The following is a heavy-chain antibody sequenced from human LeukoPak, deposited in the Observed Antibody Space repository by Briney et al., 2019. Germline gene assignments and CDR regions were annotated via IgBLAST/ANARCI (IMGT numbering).Heavy chain of an antibody. CDR1: GFTFSSYS. V-gene: IGHV3-48*04. D-gene: IGHD2-15*01. Sequence: GGSLRLSCAASGFTFSSYSMNWVRQAPGKGLEWVSYISSSSSTIYYADSVKGRFTISRDNAKNSLYLQMNSLRAEDTAMYYCARVRCSGGSCYDKPDQYYMDVWGKGTTVTVSS. CDR3: ARVRCSGGSCYDKPDQYYMDV. CDR2: ISSSSSTI. J-gene: IGHJ6*03.